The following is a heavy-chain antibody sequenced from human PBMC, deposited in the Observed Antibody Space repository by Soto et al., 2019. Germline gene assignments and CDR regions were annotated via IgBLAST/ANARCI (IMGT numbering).Heavy chain of an antibody. D-gene: IGHD3-22*01. CDR2: IYYSGST. CDR3: ARHEYDSRGNRFAP. V-gene: IGHV4-59*08. Sequence: SETLSLTCTVSGGSISSYYWSWIRQPPGKGLEWIGYIYYSGSTNYNPSLKSRVTISVDTSKNQFSLKLSSVTAADTAVYYCARHEYDSRGNRFAPWGQGTLVTVS. CDR1: GGSISSYY. J-gene: IGHJ5*02.